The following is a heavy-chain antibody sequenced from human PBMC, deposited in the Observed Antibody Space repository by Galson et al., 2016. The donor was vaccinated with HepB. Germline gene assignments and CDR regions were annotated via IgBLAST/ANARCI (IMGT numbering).Heavy chain of an antibody. CDR3: AKPFLSSGLYYVDN. CDR2: ISGGSSTI. V-gene: IGHV3-48*02. D-gene: IGHD6-19*01. Sequence: SLRLSCAASGFTFSSSAMSWVRQAPGKGLEWLSHISGGSSTIYYADSVKGRFTVSRDNAKNSLYLQMNSLRDDDTAVYYCAKPFLSSGLYYVDNWGRGTLVTVAS. CDR1: GFTFSSSA. J-gene: IGHJ4*02.